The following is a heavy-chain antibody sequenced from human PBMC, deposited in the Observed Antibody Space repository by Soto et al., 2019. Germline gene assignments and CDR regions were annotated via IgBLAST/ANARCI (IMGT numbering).Heavy chain of an antibody. CDR3: AREKASTSLLTHYYYAMDV. V-gene: IGHV1-46*01. Sequence: ASVKVSCKSSGYTFINYYVHWVRQAPGQGLEWMGMINPSGGRTTYPQKFQGKVTMTRDTSTSTVYVELSSLRSDDTAVFYCAREKASTSLLTHYYYAMDVWGQGTTVTVSS. CDR2: INPSGGRT. J-gene: IGHJ6*02. CDR1: GYTFINYY.